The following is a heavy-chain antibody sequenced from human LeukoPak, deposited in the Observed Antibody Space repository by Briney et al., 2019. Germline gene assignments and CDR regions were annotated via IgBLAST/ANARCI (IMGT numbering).Heavy chain of an antibody. CDR1: GFTFSTHA. Sequence: QPGGSLRLSCAASGFTFSTHAMSWVRQAPGKGLEWVSAISGSGGSTYYADSVKGRFTISRDNSQNTLYLPMNSLRAEDTAVYYCAKAGQWLANYYFDYWGQGTLVTVSS. D-gene: IGHD6-19*01. V-gene: IGHV3-23*01. CDR3: AKAGQWLANYYFDY. CDR2: ISGSGGST. J-gene: IGHJ4*02.